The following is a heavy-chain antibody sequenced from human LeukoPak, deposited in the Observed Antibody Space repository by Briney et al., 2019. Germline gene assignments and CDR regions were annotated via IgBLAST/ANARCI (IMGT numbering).Heavy chain of an antibody. Sequence: GGSLRLSCTASGFTFSRSWMNWIRQAPGKGLEWVANINPDGDGMRFVDSVKGRFTMSRDNAQSSLHLQMNSLRVEDTAFYYCATWTDRGYSYWGQGVLVTVSS. D-gene: IGHD5-12*01. V-gene: IGHV3-7*01. CDR2: INPDGDGM. CDR3: ATWTDRGYSY. J-gene: IGHJ4*02. CDR1: GFTFSRSW.